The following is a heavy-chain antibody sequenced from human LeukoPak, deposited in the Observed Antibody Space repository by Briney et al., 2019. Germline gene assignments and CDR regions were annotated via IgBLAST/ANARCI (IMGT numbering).Heavy chain of an antibody. J-gene: IGHJ3*02. CDR2: ISTSGST. D-gene: IGHD3-22*01. V-gene: IGHV4-4*07. CDR1: GGSISSYY. Sequence: PSETLSLTCTVSGGSISSYYWSWIRQPAGKGLEWIGRISTSGSTDYNPSLKSRVTLSVDTSKNQFSLKLSSVTAADTAVYYCASTYYYDSSGYHHDAFDIWGQGTMVTVSS. CDR3: ASTYYYDSSGYHHDAFDI.